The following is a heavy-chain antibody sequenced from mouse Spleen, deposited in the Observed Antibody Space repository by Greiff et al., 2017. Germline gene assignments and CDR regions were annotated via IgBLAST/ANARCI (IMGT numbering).Heavy chain of an antibody. CDR2: IYPGSGST. CDR1: GYTFTSYW. J-gene: IGHJ2*01. V-gene: IGHV1-55*01. Sequence: QVQLQQPGAELVKPGASVKMSCKASGYTFTSYWITWVKQRPGQGLEWIGDIYPGSGSTNYNEKFKSKATLTVDTSSSTAYMQLSSLTSEDSAVYYCAIYYDYDVSFDYWGQGTTLTVSS. D-gene: IGHD2-4*01. CDR3: AIYYDYDVSFDY.